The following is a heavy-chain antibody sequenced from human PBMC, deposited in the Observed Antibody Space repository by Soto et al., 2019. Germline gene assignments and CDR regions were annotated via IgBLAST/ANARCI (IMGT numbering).Heavy chain of an antibody. D-gene: IGHD4-4*01. V-gene: IGHV5-51*01. CDR3: ARWGSQDYSNYPSLNWFDP. CDR2: IYPGDSDN. Sequence: GESLKISCKGSGYSFTSYWIGWVRQMPGKGLGWMGIIYPGDSDNRYSPSFQGQVTFPADKSISTAYLQWSSLKASDTAMYYCARWGSQDYSNYPSLNWFDPWGQGTLVTVSS. CDR1: GYSFTSYW. J-gene: IGHJ5*02.